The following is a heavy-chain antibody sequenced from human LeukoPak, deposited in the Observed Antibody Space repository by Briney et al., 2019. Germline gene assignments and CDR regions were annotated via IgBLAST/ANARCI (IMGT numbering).Heavy chain of an antibody. CDR2: MNPNSGNT. V-gene: IGHV1-8*01. CDR1: GYTSTSYD. Sequence: ASVKVSCKASGYTSTSYDINWVRQATGQGLEWMGWMNPNSGNTGYAQKFQGRVTMTRNTSISTAYMELSSLRSEDTAVYYCARGGRRRRGGGLRFLEWLSTYYFDYWGQGTLVTVSS. J-gene: IGHJ4*02. CDR3: ARGGRRRRGGGLRFLEWLSTYYFDY. D-gene: IGHD3-3*01.